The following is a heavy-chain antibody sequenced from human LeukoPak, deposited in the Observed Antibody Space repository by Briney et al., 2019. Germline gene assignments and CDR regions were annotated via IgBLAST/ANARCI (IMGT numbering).Heavy chain of an antibody. CDR1: GDSMNSYY. D-gene: IGHD1-7*01. J-gene: IGHJ4*02. Sequence: PETLSLTCTVSGDSMNSYYWSWIRQPPGKGLEWIGYIYYSGITNYSPSLKSRVTISVDTSKNQFSLKLRSVTAADTAVYYCARHFGTRGWPKSYFDYWGQGTLVTVPS. CDR3: ARHFGTRGWPKSYFDY. CDR2: IYYSGIT. V-gene: IGHV4-59*08.